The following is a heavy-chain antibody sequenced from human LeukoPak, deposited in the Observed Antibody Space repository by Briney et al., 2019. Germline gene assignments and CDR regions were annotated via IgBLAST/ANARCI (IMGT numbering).Heavy chain of an antibody. CDR1: GGTFSSYA. Sequence: GASVKVSCKASGGTFSSYAISWVRQAPGQGLEWMGGIIPIFGTANYAQKFQGRVTITADESTSTAYMELSSLRSEDTAVYYCASRCGPSCYPFFDYWGQGTLVTVSS. CDR3: ASRCGPSCYPFFDY. V-gene: IGHV1-69*13. CDR2: IIPIFGTA. D-gene: IGHD2-2*01. J-gene: IGHJ4*02.